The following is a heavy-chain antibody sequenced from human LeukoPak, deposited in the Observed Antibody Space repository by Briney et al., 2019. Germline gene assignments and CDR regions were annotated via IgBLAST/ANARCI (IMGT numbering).Heavy chain of an antibody. CDR2: ISGSGGST. CDR3: AKALTTVTTSFDY. Sequence: GGSLRLSCAASGFTFSDYYMSWVRQAPGKGLEWVSAISGSGGSTYYAGSVKGRFTISRDNSKNTLYLQMNSLRAEDTAVYYCAKALTTVTTSFDYWGQGTLVTVSS. CDR1: GFTFSDYY. V-gene: IGHV3-23*01. J-gene: IGHJ4*02. D-gene: IGHD4-17*01.